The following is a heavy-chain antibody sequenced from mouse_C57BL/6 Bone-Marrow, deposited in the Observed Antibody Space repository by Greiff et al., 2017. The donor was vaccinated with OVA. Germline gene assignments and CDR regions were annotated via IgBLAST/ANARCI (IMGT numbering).Heavy chain of an antibody. J-gene: IGHJ2*01. D-gene: IGHD2-4*01. V-gene: IGHV14-2*01. CDR2: IDPEDGET. Sequence: DVQLQESGAELVKPGASVKLSCTASGFNIKDYYMHWVKQRTEQGLEWIGRIDPEDGETKYAPKFQGKATITADPSSNTAYLQLSSLTSEDTAVDYCARGIYYDYDGRFFDYWGQGTTLTVSS. CDR1: GFNIKDYY. CDR3: ARGIYYDYDGRFFDY.